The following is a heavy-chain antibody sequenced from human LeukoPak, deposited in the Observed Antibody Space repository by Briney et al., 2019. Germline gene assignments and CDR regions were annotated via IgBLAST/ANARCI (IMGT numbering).Heavy chain of an antibody. CDR2: TSSSDAGT. J-gene: IGHJ4*02. Sequence: PGGSLRLSCAASGFTLSTYAMSWVRQTLGKGLEWVAATSSSDAGTYHADSVRGRFTISRDNSKNTLYLQMNSLRAEDTAVYYCAKGYYGSGSYGWFDYWGQGTLVTVSS. CDR3: AKGYYGSGSYGWFDY. CDR1: GFTLSTYA. V-gene: IGHV3-23*01. D-gene: IGHD3-10*01.